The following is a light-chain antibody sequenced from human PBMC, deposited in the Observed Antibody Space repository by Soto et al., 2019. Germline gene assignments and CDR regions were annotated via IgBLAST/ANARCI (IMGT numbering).Light chain of an antibody. V-gene: IGKV1-12*01. J-gene: IGKJ3*01. CDR2: FGP. CDR1: QGISTW. Sequence: DIQMTQSPSSVSASVGDRVTITCRASQGISTWLACHQQKPGKAPNLLIYFGPSLQKGAPSRFSGSGSGTDFTLTITSLQPEDFATYYCQQANSFPLTFGPGTKVHLK. CDR3: QQANSFPLT.